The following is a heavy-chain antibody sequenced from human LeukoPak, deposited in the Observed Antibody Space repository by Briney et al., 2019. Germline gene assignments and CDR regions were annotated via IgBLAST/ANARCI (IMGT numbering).Heavy chain of an antibody. D-gene: IGHD1-26*01. CDR3: AKDVGKWESLHFFDY. Sequence: GGSLRLSCLTSGFTLSTNAMSWVRQAPGKGLEWISGISGSGASTYYADSVKGRFTISRDDSRNTLYLQMNSLRGDGTAVYYCAKDVGKWESLHFFDYWGQGTLVTVSS. J-gene: IGHJ4*02. CDR1: GFTLSTNA. CDR2: ISGSGAST. V-gene: IGHV3-23*01.